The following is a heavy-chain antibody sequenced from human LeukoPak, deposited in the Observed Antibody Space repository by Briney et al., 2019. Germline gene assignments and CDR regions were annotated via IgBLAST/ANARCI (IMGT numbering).Heavy chain of an antibody. CDR3: ARGAGIAVAGPFDY. Sequence: GGSLRLSCAGSGFIFNNYAMHWVRQPPGKGLEWVSGISWNSGSIDYADSVKGRFTISRDNSKNTLYLQMNSLRAEDTAVYYCARGAGIAVAGPFDYWGQGTLVTVSS. D-gene: IGHD6-19*01. J-gene: IGHJ4*02. CDR2: ISWNSGSI. CDR1: GFIFNNYA. V-gene: IGHV3-9*01.